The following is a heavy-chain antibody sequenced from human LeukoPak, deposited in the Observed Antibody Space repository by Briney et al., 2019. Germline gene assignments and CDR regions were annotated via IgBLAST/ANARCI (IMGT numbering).Heavy chain of an antibody. V-gene: IGHV4-59*01. J-gene: IGHJ4*02. CDR3: ARSNGYTYGSDY. Sequence: SETLSLTCTVSGGSISSYYWSWIRQPPGKRLEWIGYIYYSGHTNYNPSLKSRVTISVDTSKNQFSLQLNSVTAADTAVYYCARSNGYTYGSDYWGQGTLVTVSS. D-gene: IGHD5-18*01. CDR1: GGSISSYY. CDR2: IYYSGHT.